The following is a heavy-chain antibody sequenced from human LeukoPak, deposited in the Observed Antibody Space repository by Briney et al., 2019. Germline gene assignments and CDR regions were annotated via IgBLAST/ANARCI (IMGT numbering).Heavy chain of an antibody. Sequence: SETLSLTCTVSGGSISSGGYYWSWIRQHPGKGLEWIGYIYYSGSTYYNPSLKSRVTISVDTSKNQFSLKLSSVTAADTSVYYCARDGSGSLPGDYYYYGMDVWGQGTTVTVSS. CDR2: IYYSGST. CDR1: GGSISSGGYY. CDR3: ARDGSGSLPGDYYYYGMDV. V-gene: IGHV4-31*03. D-gene: IGHD3-10*01. J-gene: IGHJ6*02.